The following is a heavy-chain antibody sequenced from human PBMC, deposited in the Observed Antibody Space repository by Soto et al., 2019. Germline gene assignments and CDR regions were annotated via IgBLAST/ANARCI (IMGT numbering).Heavy chain of an antibody. CDR3: ARVPDR. J-gene: IGHJ5*02. CDR2: IYHSGST. V-gene: IGHV4-30-2*01. D-gene: IGHD2-2*01. Sequence: PSEAWSISNAFSAGTLSPGGYSWSWIRQPPGKGLEWIGYIYHSGSTYYNPSLKSRVTISVDRSKNQFSLKLSSVTAADTAVYYCARVPDRWGQGTLVTVS. CDR1: AGTLSPGGYS.